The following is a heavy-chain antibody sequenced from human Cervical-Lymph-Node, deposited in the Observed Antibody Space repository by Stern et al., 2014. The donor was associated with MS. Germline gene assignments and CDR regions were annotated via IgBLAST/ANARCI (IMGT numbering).Heavy chain of an antibody. D-gene: IGHD6-19*01. CDR1: GYTFTGYY. Sequence: QVQLGQSGAEVKEPGASVKVSCKASGYTFTGYYMYWVRQAPGQGLEWMGWINPHSGGTDSAQKFAGRVTMTRDTSISTAYMELSRLRSDDTAVYYCARDMGVSGAHDYWGQGTLVTVSS. CDR3: ARDMGVSGAHDY. V-gene: IGHV1-2*02. CDR2: INPHSGGT. J-gene: IGHJ4*02.